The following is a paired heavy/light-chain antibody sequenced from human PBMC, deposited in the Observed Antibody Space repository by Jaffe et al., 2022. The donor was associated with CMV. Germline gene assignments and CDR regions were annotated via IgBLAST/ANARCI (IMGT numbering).Light chain of an antibody. J-gene: IGLJ1*01. V-gene: IGLV1-51*02. CDR3: GTWDSSLSAGEGV. Sequence: QSVLTQPPSVSAAPGQKVTISCSGSSSNIGNNYVSWYQQLPGTAPKLLIYENNKRPSGIPDRFSGSKSGTSATLGITGLQTGDEADYYCGTWDSSLSAGEGVFGTGTKVTVL. CDR2: ENN. CDR1: SSNIGNNY.
Heavy chain of an antibody. J-gene: IGHJ6*02. CDR1: GYTFTSYY. CDR2: INPSGGST. Sequence: QVQLVQSGAEVKKPGASVKVSCKASGYTFTSYYMHWVRQAPGQGLEWMGIINPSGGSTSYAQKFQGRVTMTRDTSTSTVYMELSSLRSEDTAVYYCARDRGVTVTHYYYYYGMDVWGQGTTVTVSS. V-gene: IGHV1-46*01. CDR3: ARDRGVTVTHYYYYYGMDV. D-gene: IGHD4-4*01.